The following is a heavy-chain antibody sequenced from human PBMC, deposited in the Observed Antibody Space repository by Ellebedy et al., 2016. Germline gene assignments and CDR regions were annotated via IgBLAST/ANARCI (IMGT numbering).Heavy chain of an antibody. J-gene: IGHJ6*02. Sequence: GGSLRLSXADSGFTFSSYWMSWVRQAPGKGLEWVANIKQDESEKYYVDSVKGRFTISRDNAKNSLYLQMNSLRTEDTAVYYCARDWSGDYYYYGMDVWGQGTTVTVSS. V-gene: IGHV3-7*04. CDR3: ARDWSGDYYYYGMDV. CDR1: GFTFSSYW. CDR2: IKQDESEK. D-gene: IGHD3-3*01.